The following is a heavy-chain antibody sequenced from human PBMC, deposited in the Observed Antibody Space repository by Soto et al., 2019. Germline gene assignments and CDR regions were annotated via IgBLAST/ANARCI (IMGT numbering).Heavy chain of an antibody. D-gene: IGHD3-3*01. CDR1: GFTFTSSA. V-gene: IGHV1-58*01. Sequence: SVKVSFKASGFTFTSSAVQWVRQARGQRLEWIGWIVVGSGNTNYAQKFQERVTITRDMSTSTAYMELSSLRSEDTAVYYCAADRADYDFWSGYYTFAYWGQGTLVTVSS. CDR2: IVVGSGNT. J-gene: IGHJ4*02. CDR3: AADRADYDFWSGYYTFAY.